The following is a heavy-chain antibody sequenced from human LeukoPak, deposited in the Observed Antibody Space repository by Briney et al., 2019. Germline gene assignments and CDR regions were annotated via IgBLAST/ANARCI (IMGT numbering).Heavy chain of an antibody. J-gene: IGHJ4*02. Sequence: PGGSRRLACAASGFTFDDYGMSWVRPAPGKGLEWVSGINWNGGSTGYADSVKGRFTISRDNAKNSLYLQMNSLRAEDTALYYCARSYDFWSGYTTACFDYWGQGTLVTVSS. D-gene: IGHD3-3*01. CDR1: GFTFDDYG. CDR2: INWNGGST. V-gene: IGHV3-20*04. CDR3: ARSYDFWSGYTTACFDY.